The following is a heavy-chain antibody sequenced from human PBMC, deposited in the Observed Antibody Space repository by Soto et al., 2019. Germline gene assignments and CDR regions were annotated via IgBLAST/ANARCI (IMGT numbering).Heavy chain of an antibody. J-gene: IGHJ6*02. V-gene: IGHV1-69*01. CDR3: ARELATVTETNYYYYGMDV. Sequence: QVQLVQSGAEVKKPGSSVKVSCKASGGTFSSYAISWERQAPGQGLEWMGGIIPIFGTANYAQKFQGRVTITADESTSTAYMELSSLRSEDTAVYYCARELATVTETNYYYYGMDVWGQGTTVTVSS. CDR2: IIPIFGTA. CDR1: GGTFSSYA. D-gene: IGHD4-17*01.